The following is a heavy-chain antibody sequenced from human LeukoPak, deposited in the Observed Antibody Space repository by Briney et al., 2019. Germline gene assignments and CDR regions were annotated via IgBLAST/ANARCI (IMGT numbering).Heavy chain of an antibody. CDR3: AKGYGYSSSWTSNYYFYGLDV. CDR2: ISDSDSGT. CDR1: GFTFRSYA. V-gene: IGHV3-23*01. D-gene: IGHD6-13*01. Sequence: GGSLRLSCAASGFTFRSYAMSWFRQAPGKGLEWVSAISDSDSGTYYADSVKGRFTISRGNSKNTLYLQMNSLRAEHTALYYCAKGYGYSSSWTSNYYFYGLDVWGQGTTVTVSS. J-gene: IGHJ6*02.